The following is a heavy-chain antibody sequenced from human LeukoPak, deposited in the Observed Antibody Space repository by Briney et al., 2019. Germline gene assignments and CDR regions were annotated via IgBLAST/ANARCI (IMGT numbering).Heavy chain of an antibody. CDR2: INAGNGNT. J-gene: IGHJ4*02. CDR1: GYTFTSYA. CDR3: ARPQLAYCGGDCYGLNY. D-gene: IGHD2-21*02. V-gene: IGHV1-3*01. Sequence: ASVKVSCKASGYTFTSYAMHWVRQAPGQRLEWMGWINAGNGNTKYSQKFQGRVTITRDTSASTAYMELSSLRSEDTAVYYCARPQLAYCGGDCYGLNYWGQGTLVTVSS.